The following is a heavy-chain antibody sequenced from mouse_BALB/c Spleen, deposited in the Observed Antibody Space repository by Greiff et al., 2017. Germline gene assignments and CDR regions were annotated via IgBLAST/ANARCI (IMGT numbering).Heavy chain of an antibody. D-gene: IGHD1-1*01. CDR3: ARSYGSNFDV. J-gene: IGHJ1*01. Sequence: QVQLKESGAELVRPGTSVKVSCKASGYAFTNYLIEWVKQRPGQGLEWIGVINPGSGGTNYNEKFKGKATLTADKSSSTAYMQLSSLTSDDSAVYFCARSYGSNFDVWGAGTTVTVSS. CDR1: GYAFTNYL. CDR2: INPGSGGT. V-gene: IGHV1-54*01.